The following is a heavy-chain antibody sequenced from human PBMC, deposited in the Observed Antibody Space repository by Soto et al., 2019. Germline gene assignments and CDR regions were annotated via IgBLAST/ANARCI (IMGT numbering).Heavy chain of an antibody. J-gene: IGHJ4*02. CDR3: AKDLRQQLVLNYFDY. Sequence: VQLVESGGGVVQPGRSLRLSCAASGFTFSSYGMHWVRQAPGKGLEWVAVISYDGSNKYYADSVKGRFTISRDNSKNTLYLQMNSLRAEDTAVYYCAKDLRQQLVLNYFDYWGQGTLVTVSS. CDR1: GFTFSSYG. V-gene: IGHV3-30*18. CDR2: ISYDGSNK. D-gene: IGHD6-13*01.